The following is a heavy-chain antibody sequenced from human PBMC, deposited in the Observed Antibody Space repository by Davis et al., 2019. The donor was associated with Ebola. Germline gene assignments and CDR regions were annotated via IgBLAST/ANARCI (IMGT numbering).Heavy chain of an antibody. J-gene: IGHJ6*04. CDR2: ISFSGGRD. Sequence: PGGSLSLSCAASGFIFSNYGFHWVRQAPGKGLEWVAQISFSGGRDYYADSVKGRFTISRDNSENTLYLQMNSLRAEDTAVYYCAKDLRGTIFGGVWGKGTTVTVSA. V-gene: IGHV3-30*18. CDR1: GFIFSNYG. D-gene: IGHD3-3*01. CDR3: AKDLRGTIFGGV.